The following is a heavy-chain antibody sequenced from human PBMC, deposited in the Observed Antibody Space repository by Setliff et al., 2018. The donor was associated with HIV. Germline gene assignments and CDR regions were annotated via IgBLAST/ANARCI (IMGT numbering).Heavy chain of an antibody. CDR1: GDSISSDY. Sequence: LSLTCAVSGDSISSDYWSWIRQPAGKGLEWIGHIHYKGNIDYNASLKSRLAISSDTSKNQFSLNLSSVIAADTAIYFCARFTVVVFGAGEPSWFDPWGQGILVTVSS. D-gene: IGHD2-15*01. J-gene: IGHJ5*02. CDR3: ARFTVVVFGAGEPSWFDP. V-gene: IGHV4-59*06. CDR2: IHYKGNI.